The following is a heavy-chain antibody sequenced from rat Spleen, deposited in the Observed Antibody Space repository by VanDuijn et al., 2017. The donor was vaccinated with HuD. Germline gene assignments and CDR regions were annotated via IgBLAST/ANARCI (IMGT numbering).Heavy chain of an antibody. CDR3: TAGGGYWDY. Sequence: EVQLVESGGGLVQPGRSLKVSCAASGFTFSNYYMAWVRQAPKKGLEWVASINYEGSSIYYGESVKGRFTISRDNAKSTLYLQMNSLRSEDTATYYCTAGGGYWDYWGQGVMVTVSS. D-gene: IGHD1-11*01. CDR2: INYEGSSI. J-gene: IGHJ2*01. CDR1: GFTFSNYY. V-gene: IGHV5-22*01.